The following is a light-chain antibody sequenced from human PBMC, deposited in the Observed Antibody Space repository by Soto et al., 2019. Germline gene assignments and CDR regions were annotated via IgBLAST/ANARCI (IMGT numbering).Light chain of an antibody. CDR3: QKRSVWPIT. CDR1: QNIGTS. V-gene: IGKV3-11*01. J-gene: IGKJ5*01. Sequence: EVVLTQSPATLSLSPGESATLSCRAGQNIGTSLVWSQQKTGQSPRLLIYDASHRATGVPARLSGSGSGTDFTLTISGLEPEDFAVYYCQKRSVWPITFGQGTRLDIK. CDR2: DAS.